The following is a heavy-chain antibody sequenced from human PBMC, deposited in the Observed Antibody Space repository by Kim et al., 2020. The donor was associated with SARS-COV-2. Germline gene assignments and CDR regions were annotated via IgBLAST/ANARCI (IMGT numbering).Heavy chain of an antibody. D-gene: IGHD5-18*01. J-gene: IGHJ4*02. Sequence: SKNYYADSVKGRFAISRDNSKNTLYLQMNSLRAEDTAVYYCGGAMDNGGYWGQGTLVTVSS. V-gene: IGHV3-30*09. CDR3: GGAMDNGGY. CDR2: SKN.